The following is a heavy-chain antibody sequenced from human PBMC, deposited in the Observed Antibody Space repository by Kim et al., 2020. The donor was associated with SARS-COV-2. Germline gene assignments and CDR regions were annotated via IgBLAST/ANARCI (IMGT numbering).Heavy chain of an antibody. CDR1: GGSISSSNW. CDR2: IYHSGST. J-gene: IGHJ6*02. CDR3: ARYMGMWAGYSGYDLYYYGMDV. D-gene: IGHD5-12*01. V-gene: IGHV4-4*02. Sequence: SETLSLTCAVSGGSISSSNWWSWVRQPPGKGLEWIGEIYHSGSTNYNPSLKSRVTISVDKSKNQFSLKLSSVTAADTAVYYCARYMGMWAGYSGYDLYYYGMDVWGQGTTVTVSS.